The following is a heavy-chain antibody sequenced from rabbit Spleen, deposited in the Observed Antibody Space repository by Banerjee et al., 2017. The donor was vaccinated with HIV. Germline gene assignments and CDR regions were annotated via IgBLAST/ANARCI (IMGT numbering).Heavy chain of an antibody. D-gene: IGHD8-1*01. CDR1: GFDFSHYG. J-gene: IGHJ6*01. CDR2: IEPIFGHT. Sequence: QEQLVESGGGLVQPGGSLKLSCKASGFDFSHYGVSWVRQAPGKGLEWIGYIEPIFGHTYYANWVNGRFTISKTSSTTVTLQLNSLTAADTATYFCARDTGTSFSTYGMDLWGPGTLVTV. V-gene: IGHV1S39*01. CDR3: ARDTGTSFSTYGMDL.